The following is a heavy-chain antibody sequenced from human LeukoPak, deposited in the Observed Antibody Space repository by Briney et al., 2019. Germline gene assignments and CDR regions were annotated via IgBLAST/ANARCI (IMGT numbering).Heavy chain of an antibody. D-gene: IGHD1-1*01. CDR1: GGSISSGNW. CDR3: ARIGNYYFDY. J-gene: IGHJ4*02. CDR2: IYHSGST. V-gene: IGHV4-4*02. Sequence: PSETLSLTCAVSGGSISSGNWWSWVRQPPGKGLEWIGEIYHSGSTNYNPSLKSRVTISVDKSKNQFSLKLTSVTAADTAAYYWARIGNYYFDYWGQGTLVTVSS.